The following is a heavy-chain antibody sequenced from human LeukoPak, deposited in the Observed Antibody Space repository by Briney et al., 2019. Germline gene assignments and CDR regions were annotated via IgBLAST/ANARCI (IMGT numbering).Heavy chain of an antibody. CDR2: IWYDGSNK. D-gene: IGHD6-13*01. Sequence: GRSLRLSCAASGFTFSSYGMHWVRQAPGKRLEWVAVIWYDGSNKYYADSVKGRFTISRDNSKNTLYLQMNSLRAEDTAVYYCARDHQGYSSSWYRWFDPWGQGTLVTVSS. V-gene: IGHV3-33*01. CDR1: GFTFSSYG. CDR3: ARDHQGYSSSWYRWFDP. J-gene: IGHJ5*02.